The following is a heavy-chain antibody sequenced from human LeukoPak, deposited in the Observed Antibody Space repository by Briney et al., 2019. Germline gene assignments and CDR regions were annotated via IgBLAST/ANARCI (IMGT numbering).Heavy chain of an antibody. CDR1: GFTFSSSW. V-gene: IGHV3-74*03. CDR3: VRPRFTTSSFDY. J-gene: IGHJ4*02. Sequence: PGGSLRVSCAASGFTFSSSWMQRVRQAPGQALVWVSRINSDESVTTYTNSVKGSFTISRDNAKNTLYLQINSLRAEDTAMYYCVRPRFTTSSFDYWGQGTLVTVSS. D-gene: IGHD2-2*01. CDR2: INSDESVT.